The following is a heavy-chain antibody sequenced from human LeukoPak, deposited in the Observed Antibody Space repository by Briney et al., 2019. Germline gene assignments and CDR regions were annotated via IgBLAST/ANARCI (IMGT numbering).Heavy chain of an antibody. CDR2: IYYSGST. CDR3: ARHSYSSSWFDY. Sequence: SETLSLTCTVSGGSISSSSYYWGWIRQPPGKGLEWIGSIYYSGSTYYNPTLKSRVTISVDTSKNQFSLKLSSVTAADTAVYYCARHSYSSSWFDYWGQGTLVTVSS. CDR1: GGSISSSSYY. J-gene: IGHJ4*02. V-gene: IGHV4-39*01. D-gene: IGHD6-13*01.